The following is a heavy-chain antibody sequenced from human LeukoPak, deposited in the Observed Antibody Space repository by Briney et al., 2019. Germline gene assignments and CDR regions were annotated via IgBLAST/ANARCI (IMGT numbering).Heavy chain of an antibody. CDR3: AREGLYYGSGSYYKRSYYYYGMDV. Sequence: SETLSLTCAVYGGSFSGYYWSWIRQPPGKGLEWTGEINHSGSTNYNPSLKSRVTISVDTSKNQFSLKLSSVTAADTAVYYCAREGLYYGSGSYYKRSYYYYGMDVWGQGTTVTVSS. D-gene: IGHD3-10*01. V-gene: IGHV4-34*01. J-gene: IGHJ6*02. CDR2: INHSGST. CDR1: GGSFSGYY.